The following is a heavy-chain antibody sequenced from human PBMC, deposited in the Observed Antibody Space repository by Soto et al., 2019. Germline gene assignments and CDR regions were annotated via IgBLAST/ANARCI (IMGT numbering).Heavy chain of an antibody. Sequence: QVQLVQSGAEVKTPGSSVRVSCKASGGTFNSFSIDWVRQAPGQGFEWMGGISPMSGRPNYAQRFQGRVTFSAEKSTNTVYMEVNSLTYEDTAVYYCTRRGHQSANWFDPWGQGTLVTVSS. CDR2: ISPMSGRP. V-gene: IGHV1-69*06. CDR3: TRRGHQSANWFDP. CDR1: GGTFNSFS. J-gene: IGHJ5*02.